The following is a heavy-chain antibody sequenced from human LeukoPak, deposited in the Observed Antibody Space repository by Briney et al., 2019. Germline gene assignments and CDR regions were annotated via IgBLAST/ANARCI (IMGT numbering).Heavy chain of an antibody. D-gene: IGHD3-22*01. J-gene: IGHJ4*02. Sequence: GGSLRLSCAASGFTVSSNYMSWVRQAPGKGLEWVSVIYSGGSTYYADSVKGRFTISRGNSKNTLYLQMNSLRAEDTAVYYCARYSSGNFDYWGQGTLVTVSS. CDR3: ARYSSGNFDY. V-gene: IGHV3-53*01. CDR1: GFTVSSNY. CDR2: IYSGGST.